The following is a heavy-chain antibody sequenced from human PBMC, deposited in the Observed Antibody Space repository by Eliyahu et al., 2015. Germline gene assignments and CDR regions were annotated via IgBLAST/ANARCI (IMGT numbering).Heavy chain of an antibody. V-gene: IGHV1-46*01. CDR1: GYTFTRYH. CDR2: INPNGGGT. CDR3: ARDWGDSSGYYFGDY. D-gene: IGHD3-22*01. J-gene: IGHJ4*02. Sequence: QVHLVQSGAEVKKPGASVKVSCKASGYTFTRYHIHWVRQAPGQGLEWMGIINPNGGGTTYAQKFQGRVTMTSDTSTSTVNMELSSLKSEDTAIYYCARDWGDSSGYYFGDYWGQGTLVTVSS.